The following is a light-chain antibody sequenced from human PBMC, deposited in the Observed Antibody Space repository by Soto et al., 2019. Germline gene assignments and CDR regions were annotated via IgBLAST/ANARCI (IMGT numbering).Light chain of an antibody. J-gene: IGKJ4*01. CDR3: LQHSDAPLT. CDR2: WAA. V-gene: IGKV4-1*01. CDR1: QSVFYSSNNNNY. Sequence: DIVMTQSPDSLAVSLGERATINCKSSQSVFYSSNNNNYLAWYQQRPGQPPQLLIYWAATRESGVPDRVSGSGSGTDFPLTICSLPDEDVAVYYCLQHSDAPLTFGCGTRVAIE.